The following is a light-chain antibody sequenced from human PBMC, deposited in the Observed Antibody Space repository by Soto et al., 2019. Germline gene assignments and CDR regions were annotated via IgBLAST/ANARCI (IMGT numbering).Light chain of an antibody. V-gene: IGLV2-11*01. CDR1: SSDVGDYNY. Sequence: QSALTQPRSVSGSPGQSVAISCTGTSSDVGDYNYVSWYQQHPGKAPKVMIYDVSTRPSGVPDRFSGSKSGNTASLTISGLQAEDEADYYCCSYAGSPYVFGTGTKLTVL. CDR3: CSYAGSPYV. CDR2: DVS. J-gene: IGLJ1*01.